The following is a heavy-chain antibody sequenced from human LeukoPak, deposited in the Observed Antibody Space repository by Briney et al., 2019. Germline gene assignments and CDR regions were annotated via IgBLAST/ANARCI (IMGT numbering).Heavy chain of an antibody. D-gene: IGHD6-13*01. CDR2: IYYSGST. CDR3: ARTTAAGGYYYYYMDV. J-gene: IGHJ6*03. CDR1: GDFITAYY. Sequence: SETLSLTCTVSGDFITAYYWSWIRQPPGKGLEWIGYIYYSGSTNYNPSLKSRVTISVDTSKNQFSLKLSSVTAADTAVYYCARTTAAGGYYYYYMDVWGKGTTVTVSS. V-gene: IGHV4-59*01.